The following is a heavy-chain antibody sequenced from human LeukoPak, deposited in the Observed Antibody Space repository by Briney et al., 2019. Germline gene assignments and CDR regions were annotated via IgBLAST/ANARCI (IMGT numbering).Heavy chain of an antibody. D-gene: IGHD3-3*01. CDR2: INHSGST. V-gene: IGHV4-34*01. Sequence: SETLSLTRAVYGGSFSGYYWSWIRQPPGKGLEWIGEINHSGSTNYNPSLKSRVTISVDTSKNQFSLKLSSVTAADTAVYYCARPFYDFWSGYSYRWFDPWGQGTLVTVSS. J-gene: IGHJ5*02. CDR1: GGSFSGYY. CDR3: ARPFYDFWSGYSYRWFDP.